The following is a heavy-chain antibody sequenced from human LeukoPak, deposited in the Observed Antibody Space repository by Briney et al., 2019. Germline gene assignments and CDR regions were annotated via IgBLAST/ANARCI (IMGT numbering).Heavy chain of an antibody. CDR2: ISAYNGNT. D-gene: IGHD4-17*01. Sequence: ASVKVSCKASGYTFTSYGISWVRQAPGQGLEWMGWISAYNGNTNYAQKFQGRVTMTRNTSISTAYMELSSLRSEDTAVYYCARGGDDYGDYEDYWGQGTLVTVSS. V-gene: IGHV1-18*01. CDR1: GYTFTSYG. J-gene: IGHJ4*02. CDR3: ARGGDDYGDYEDY.